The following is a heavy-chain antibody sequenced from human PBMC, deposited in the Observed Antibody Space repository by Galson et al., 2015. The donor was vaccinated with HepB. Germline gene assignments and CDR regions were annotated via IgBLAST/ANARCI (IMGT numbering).Heavy chain of an antibody. CDR1: GYTFTSYG. Sequence: SVKVSCKASGYTFTSYGISWVRQAPGQGLEWMGWISAYNGNTNYAQKLQGRVTMTTDTSTSTAYMELRSLRSDDTAVYYCARDGYCSSTSCKHFDYWGQGTLVTVSS. CDR2: ISAYNGNT. CDR3: ARDGYCSSTSCKHFDY. V-gene: IGHV1-18*01. J-gene: IGHJ4*02. D-gene: IGHD2-2*03.